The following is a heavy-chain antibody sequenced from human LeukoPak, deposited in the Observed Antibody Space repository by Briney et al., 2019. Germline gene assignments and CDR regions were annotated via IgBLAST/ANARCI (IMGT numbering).Heavy chain of an antibody. CDR3: ARAEIRVIAAAAMDV. D-gene: IGHD6-13*01. J-gene: IGHJ6*02. Sequence: VASVKVSCKASGGTFSSYAISWVRQAPGQGLEWMGGIIPIFGTANYAQKFQGRVTITTDESTSTAHMELSSLRSEDTAVYYCARAEIRVIAAAAMDVWGQGTTVTVSS. V-gene: IGHV1-69*05. CDR2: IIPIFGTA. CDR1: GGTFSSYA.